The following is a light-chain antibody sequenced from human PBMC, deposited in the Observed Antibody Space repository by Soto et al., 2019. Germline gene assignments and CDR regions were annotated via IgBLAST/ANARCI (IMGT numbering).Light chain of an antibody. CDR3: QQFGSSPLYT. CDR1: QSVSSTY. V-gene: IGKV3-20*01. CDR2: GAS. Sequence: EIVLTQSPGTLSLSPGERVTLSCRASQSVSSTYLAWYQQKPGQAPRLLIYGASSRATRIPDRFSGSGSGTDFSLTILRLEPEDFTVYYCQQFGSSPLYTFGQGTKLEIK. J-gene: IGKJ2*01.